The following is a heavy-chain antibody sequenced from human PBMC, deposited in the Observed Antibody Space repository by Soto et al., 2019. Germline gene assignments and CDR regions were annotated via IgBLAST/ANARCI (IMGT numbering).Heavy chain of an antibody. CDR2: ISGSGGST. Sequence: PGGSLRLSCAASGFTFSSYAMSWVRQAPGKGLEWVSAISGSGGSTYYADSVKGRFTISRDNSKNTLYLQMNSLRAEDTAVYYCAKDSRDYYDSSGYYYAVDYWGQGTLVTVSS. V-gene: IGHV3-23*01. J-gene: IGHJ4*02. CDR1: GFTFSSYA. D-gene: IGHD3-22*01. CDR3: AKDSRDYYDSSGYYYAVDY.